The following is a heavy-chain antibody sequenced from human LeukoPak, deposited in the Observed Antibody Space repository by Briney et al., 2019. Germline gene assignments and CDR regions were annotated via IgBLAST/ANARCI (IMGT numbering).Heavy chain of an antibody. D-gene: IGHD3-22*01. CDR2: IYTSGST. CDR3: AREHKDYDTSGYYYGY. Sequence: SETLSLTCTVSGGSISNYFWSWIRQPAGKGLEWIGRIYTSGSTGHNPSLKSRVTMSVDSSKNQFSLRLTSVTAADTAVYYCAREHKDYDTSGYYYGYWGRGTLVTVSS. V-gene: IGHV4-4*07. J-gene: IGHJ4*02. CDR1: GGSISNYF.